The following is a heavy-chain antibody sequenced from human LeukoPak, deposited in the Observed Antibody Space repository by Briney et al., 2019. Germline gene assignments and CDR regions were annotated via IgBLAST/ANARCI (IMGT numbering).Heavy chain of an antibody. CDR2: ISSSGRTI. CDR3: AKDLTLYGDFPYFDY. D-gene: IGHD2-21*01. Sequence: GGSLRLSCAASGFTFSSYSMNWVRQPPGQGLEWVSYISSSGRTIYYADSVKGRFTISRDNAKNSVYLQMNGLRAEDTAVYYCAKDLTLYGDFPYFDYWGQGTLVTVSS. J-gene: IGHJ4*02. CDR1: GFTFSSYS. V-gene: IGHV3-48*01.